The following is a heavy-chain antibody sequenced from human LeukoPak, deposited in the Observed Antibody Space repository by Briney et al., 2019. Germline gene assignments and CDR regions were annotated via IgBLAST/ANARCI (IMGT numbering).Heavy chain of an antibody. Sequence: GGSLRLSCAASGFTFSNAWMSWVRQAPGKGLEWVGRIKSKTDGGTTDYAAPVKGRFTISRDDPKNTLYLQMNSLKTEDTAVYYCTRDRAAQDAFDIWGQGTIVTVSS. CDR2: IKSKTDGGTT. CDR1: GFTFSNAW. CDR3: TRDRAAQDAFDI. J-gene: IGHJ3*02. V-gene: IGHV3-15*01.